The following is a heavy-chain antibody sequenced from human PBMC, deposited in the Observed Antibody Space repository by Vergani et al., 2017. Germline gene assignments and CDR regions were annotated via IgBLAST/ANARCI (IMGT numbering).Heavy chain of an antibody. Sequence: QVQLVESGGGVVQPGRSLRLSCAASGFTFSSYGMHWVRQAPGKGLEWVAVISYDGSNKYYADSVKGRFTISRGNSKNTLYLQMNSLRAEDTAVYYCAKDQAGAMIWRALYFDYWGQGTLVTVSS. CDR2: ISYDGSNK. V-gene: IGHV3-30*18. CDR1: GFTFSSYG. CDR3: AKDQAGAMIWRALYFDY. D-gene: IGHD3/OR15-3a*01. J-gene: IGHJ4*02.